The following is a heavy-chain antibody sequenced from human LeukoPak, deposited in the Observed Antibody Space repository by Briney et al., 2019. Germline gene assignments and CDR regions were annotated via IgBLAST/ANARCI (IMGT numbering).Heavy chain of an antibody. V-gene: IGHV4-59*01. D-gene: IGHD1-14*01. CDR3: ARSRTVTTLNWFDP. Sequence: PSETLSLTCTVSGCSISSYYWSWIRQPPGKGLEWIRYIYYSGSTNYNPSLKSRVTISVDTSKNQCSLKLSSVTAADTAVYYCARSRTVTTLNWFDPWGQGTLVTVSS. CDR1: GCSISSYY. J-gene: IGHJ5*01. CDR2: IYYSGST.